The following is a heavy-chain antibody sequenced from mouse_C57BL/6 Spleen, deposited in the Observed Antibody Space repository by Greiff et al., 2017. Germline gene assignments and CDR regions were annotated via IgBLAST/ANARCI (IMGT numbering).Heavy chain of an antibody. CDR3: ARSRDDYYFDY. V-gene: IGHV1-69*01. D-gene: IGHD2-4*01. CDR1: GYTFTSYW. Sequence: VQLQQPGAELVMPGASVKLSCKASGYTFTSYWMHWVKQRPGQGLEWIGEIGPSDSYTNYNQKFKGKSTMTVDTSSSTAYMQLSSLTSEDSAVYYCARSRDDYYFDYWGQGTTLTVSS. CDR2: IGPSDSYT. J-gene: IGHJ2*01.